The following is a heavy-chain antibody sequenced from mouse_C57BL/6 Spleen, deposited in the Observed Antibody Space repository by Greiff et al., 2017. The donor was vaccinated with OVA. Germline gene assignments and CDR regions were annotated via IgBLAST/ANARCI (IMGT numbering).Heavy chain of an antibody. V-gene: IGHV1-15*01. CDR3: TRYSNYAMDY. D-gene: IGHD2-5*01. CDR1: GYTFTDYE. Sequence: QVQLQQSGAELVRPGASVTLSCKASGYTFTDYEMHWVKQTPVHGLEWIGAFDPETGGTAYNQKFKGKATLTADKSSSTAYMELRSLTSEDSAVYYCTRYSNYAMDYWGQGTSVTVSS. J-gene: IGHJ4*01. CDR2: FDPETGGT.